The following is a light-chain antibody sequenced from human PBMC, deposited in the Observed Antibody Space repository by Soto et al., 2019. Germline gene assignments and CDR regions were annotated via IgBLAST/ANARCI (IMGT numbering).Light chain of an antibody. CDR3: QQYNSYSYT. CDR1: XTMSRW. V-gene: IGKV1-5*03. J-gene: IGKJ2*01. CDR2: KAS. Sequence: DIQMTQSPSTLSASVGDRVTITCRAXXTMSRWLPWYQQKPGKAPKLLIYKASSLESGVPSRFSGSGSGTEFTLTISSLQPDDFATYYCQQYNSYSYTFGQGTKLEIK.